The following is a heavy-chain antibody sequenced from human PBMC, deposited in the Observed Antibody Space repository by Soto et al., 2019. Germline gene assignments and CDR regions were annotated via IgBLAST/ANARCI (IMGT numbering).Heavy chain of an antibody. V-gene: IGHV3-7*01. Sequence: EVRLVESGGGLVQPGGSLRLSCVGSGFTFSNFWMSWVRQAPGKGLEWVANIKGDGSEKRYADSVKGRLTISRDNAKNSVSLQMNSLRVEDTALYYCGRDEVRNGVGVWGPGTTFIVSS. J-gene: IGHJ6*02. CDR3: GRDEVRNGVGV. CDR2: IKGDGSEK. CDR1: GFTFSNFW.